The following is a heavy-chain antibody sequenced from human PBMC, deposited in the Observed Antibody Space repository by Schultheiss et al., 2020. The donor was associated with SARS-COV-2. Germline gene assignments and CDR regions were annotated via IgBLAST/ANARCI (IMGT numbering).Heavy chain of an antibody. J-gene: IGHJ4*02. CDR3: AKDSVKEMAKTQEGATFDY. D-gene: IGHD5-24*01. CDR2: IIPILGTT. Sequence: SVKVSCKASGGAFSSNGVSWVRQAPGQRLEWMGRIIPILGTTSYAERFQGRLTLTSDESTGTAYTAYMEMRSLRVEDTALYYCAKDSVKEMAKTQEGATFDYWGQGTLVTVSS. CDR1: GGAFSSNG. V-gene: IGHV1-69*11.